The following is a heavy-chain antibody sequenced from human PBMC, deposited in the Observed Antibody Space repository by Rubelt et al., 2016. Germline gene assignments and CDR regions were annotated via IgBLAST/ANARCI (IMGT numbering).Heavy chain of an antibody. CDR3: ARGSSGDFDY. D-gene: IGHD6-19*01. CDR2: IYYSGST. Sequence: QVQLQESGPGLVKPSGTLSLTCAVSGGSISSSNWWSWVRQPPGKGLEWIGYIYYSGSTNYNPSLKIRVTISVDTAKNQFSLKLRSVTAADTAVYYCARGSSGDFDYWGQGTLVTVSS. V-gene: IGHV4-4*02. CDR1: GGSISSSNW. J-gene: IGHJ4*02.